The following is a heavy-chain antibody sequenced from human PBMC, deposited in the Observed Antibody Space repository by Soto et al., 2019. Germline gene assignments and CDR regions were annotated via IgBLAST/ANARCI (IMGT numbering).Heavy chain of an antibody. CDR3: ARVRYYDSSGPDAFDI. CDR1: GFTFSSYG. Sequence: GGSLRLSCAASGFTFSSYGMHWVRQAPGKGLEWVAVIWYDGSNKYYADSVKGRFTISRDNSKNTLYLQMNSLRAEDTAVYYCARVRYYDSSGPDAFDIWGQGTMVTVSS. D-gene: IGHD3-22*01. CDR2: IWYDGSNK. V-gene: IGHV3-33*01. J-gene: IGHJ3*02.